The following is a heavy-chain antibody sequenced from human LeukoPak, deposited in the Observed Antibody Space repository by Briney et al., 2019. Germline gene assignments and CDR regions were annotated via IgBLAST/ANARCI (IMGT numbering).Heavy chain of an antibody. D-gene: IGHD2-15*01. CDR2: ISYDGSNK. CDR1: GLTFSSYA. Sequence: TGGSLRLSCAASGLTFSSYAMHWVRQAPGKGLEWVAVISYDGSNKYYADSVKGRFTISRDNSKNTLYLQMNSLRAEDTAVYYCARPQPNCSGGSCYSAQYYYGMDVWGQGTTVTVSS. J-gene: IGHJ6*02. V-gene: IGHV3-30*04. CDR3: ARPQPNCSGGSCYSAQYYYGMDV.